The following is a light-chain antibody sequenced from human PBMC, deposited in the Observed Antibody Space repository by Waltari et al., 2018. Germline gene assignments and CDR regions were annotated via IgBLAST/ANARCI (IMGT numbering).Light chain of an antibody. J-gene: IGKJ4*01. CDR3: MQGTHWPLT. CDR1: QSLVHSDGNTY. V-gene: IGKV2-30*02. CDR2: SVS. Sequence: VVMTQSPLSLPVTLGPPSSISCTSSQSLVHSDGNTYLAWFQQKPGQSPRRLIYSVSNRESGVPDRFSGSGSGTDFTLKISRVEAEDVGVYYCMQGTHWPLTFGGGTKVEIK.